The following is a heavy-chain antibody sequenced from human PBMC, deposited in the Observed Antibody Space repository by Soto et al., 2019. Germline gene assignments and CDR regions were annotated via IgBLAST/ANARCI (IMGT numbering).Heavy chain of an antibody. CDR3: ARDRGVNYYYYYMDV. D-gene: IGHD3-10*01. J-gene: IGHJ6*03. Sequence: SETLSLTCAVSGGSISSSNWWGWVRQPPGKGLEWIGEIYHSGSTNYNPSLKSRVTISVDKSKNQFSLKLSSVTAADTAVYYCARDRGVNYYYYYMDVWGKGTTVT. V-gene: IGHV4-4*02. CDR2: IYHSGST. CDR1: GGSISSSNW.